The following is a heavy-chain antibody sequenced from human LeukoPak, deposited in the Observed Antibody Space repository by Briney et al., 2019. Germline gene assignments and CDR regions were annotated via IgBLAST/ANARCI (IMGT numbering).Heavy chain of an antibody. CDR2: IYPSGIT. CDR3: VRDGDPRKNYYYYYMDV. CDR1: GGSISSYY. Sequence: SETLSLTCTVSGGSISSYYWSWIRQPAGKGLEWIGRIYPSGITNYRPSLKSRVTMAVDTSKNQFSLKLSSVTAADTAVYYCVRDGDPRKNYYYYYMDVWGKGTTVTVSS. D-gene: IGHD1-14*01. V-gene: IGHV4-4*07. J-gene: IGHJ6*03.